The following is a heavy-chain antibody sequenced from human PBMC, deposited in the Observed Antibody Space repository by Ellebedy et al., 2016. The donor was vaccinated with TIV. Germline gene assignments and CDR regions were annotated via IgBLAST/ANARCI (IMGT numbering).Heavy chain of an antibody. V-gene: IGHV3-30*04. CDR3: ARDYWDLLDY. Sequence: GESLKISCAASGFVFSSFAMHWVRQAPGKGLEWVAIIPYAGTIKYAESVKGRFTISRDDSKDTVYLHMDSLTTEDTAIYYCARDYWDLLDYWGQGTLVTVSS. J-gene: IGHJ4*02. CDR1: GFVFSSFA. CDR2: IPYAGTIK. D-gene: IGHD2-8*02.